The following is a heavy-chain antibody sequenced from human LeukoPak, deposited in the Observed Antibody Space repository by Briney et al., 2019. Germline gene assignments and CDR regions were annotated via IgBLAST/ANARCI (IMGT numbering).Heavy chain of an antibody. CDR2: IYGGGDST. V-gene: IGHV3-23*01. CDR1: GFTFSSHA. Sequence: GGSLRLSCAASGFTFSSHAMTWFRQVPGKRPECVASIYGGGDSTFHADSVQGRFTISRDNSKNTLYLQMNSLRAEDTALYYCAKDRTLAPLAYWYFDVWGRGTLVTVSS. J-gene: IGHJ2*01. CDR3: AKDRTLAPLAYWYFDV.